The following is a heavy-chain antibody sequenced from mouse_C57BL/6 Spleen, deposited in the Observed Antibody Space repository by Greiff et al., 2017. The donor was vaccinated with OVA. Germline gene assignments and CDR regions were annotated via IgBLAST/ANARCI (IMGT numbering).Heavy chain of an antibody. CDR2: IDPSDSYT. CDR1: GYTFTSYW. V-gene: IGHV1-59*01. D-gene: IGHD1-1*01. CDR3: ARRYYGSSYDFDY. J-gene: IGHJ2*01. Sequence: QVQLQQPGAELVRPGTSVKLSCKASGYTFTSYWMHWVKQRPGQGLEWIGVIDPSDSYTNYNQKFKGKATLTVDTSSSTAYMQLSSLTSEDSAVYYCARRYYGSSYDFDYWGQGTTLTVSS.